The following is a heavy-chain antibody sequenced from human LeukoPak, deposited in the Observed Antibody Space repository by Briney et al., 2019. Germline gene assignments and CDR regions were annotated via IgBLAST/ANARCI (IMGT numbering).Heavy chain of an antibody. Sequence: SETLSLTCAVYGGSFSGYYWSWISQPPGKGLEWIGEINHSGSTNYNPSLKSRVTISVDTSKNQFSLKLSSVTAADTAVYYCASPLRGYSYGSRALDYWGQGTLVTVSS. V-gene: IGHV4-34*01. CDR1: GGSFSGYY. CDR3: ASPLRGYSYGSRALDY. J-gene: IGHJ4*02. D-gene: IGHD5-18*01. CDR2: INHSGST.